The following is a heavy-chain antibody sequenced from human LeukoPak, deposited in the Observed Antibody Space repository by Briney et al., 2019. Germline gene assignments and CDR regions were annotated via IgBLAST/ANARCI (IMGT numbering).Heavy chain of an antibody. Sequence: GGSLRLSFAASGFTFSSYAMNWVRQAPGKGLEWVSAISGSDGTTYYADSVRGRFTISRDNSKNTLYLQMNGLRAEDTAVYYCAKPDCSYSDCYRPAYWGQGTLVTVSS. CDR3: AKPDCSYSDCYRPAY. CDR1: GFTFSSYA. CDR2: ISGSDGTT. D-gene: IGHD2-2*02. J-gene: IGHJ4*02. V-gene: IGHV3-23*01.